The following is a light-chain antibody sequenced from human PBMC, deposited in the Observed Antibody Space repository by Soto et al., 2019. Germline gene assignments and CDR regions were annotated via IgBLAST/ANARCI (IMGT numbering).Light chain of an antibody. CDR1: HSVSNN. CDR3: QQYNYWPET. V-gene: IGKV3-15*01. CDR2: GAS. Sequence: EVVMTQSPATLSVSPGERATLSCRASHSVSNNLAWYQHKPGQAPRLLIYGASNRATGIPARFSGSGSGTEFTLTISSMQSEDLAIFYCQQYNYWPETFGPGTKVDIK. J-gene: IGKJ3*01.